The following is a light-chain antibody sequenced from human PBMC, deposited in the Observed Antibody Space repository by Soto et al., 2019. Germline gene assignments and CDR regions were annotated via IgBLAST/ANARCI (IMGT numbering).Light chain of an antibody. CDR1: QSLTSSY. CDR3: QQYDGSPRT. Sequence: EIVLPQSPGTLSLSPGERATLSCRASQSLTSSYLAWYQQKPGQAPRLLIYGASSRATGIPDRFTGSGSGTDLTLTISRLEPGDFAVYYCQQYDGSPRTFSQGTKVGIK. J-gene: IGKJ1*01. V-gene: IGKV3-20*01. CDR2: GAS.